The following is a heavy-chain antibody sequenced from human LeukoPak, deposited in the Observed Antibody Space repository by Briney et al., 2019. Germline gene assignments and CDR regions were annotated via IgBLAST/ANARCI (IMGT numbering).Heavy chain of an antibody. D-gene: IGHD4-23*01. J-gene: IGHJ4*02. CDR3: ARHDYGGNSGDY. V-gene: IGHV3-48*02. Sequence: PGGSLRLSWAASGFTFSSYGMNWVRQAPGKVLEWVSYIGTSSSTIYYADSVKGRFTISRDNAKNSLYLQMNSLRDEDTAVYYCARHDYGGNSGDYWGQGTLVTVSS. CDR2: IGTSSSTI. CDR1: GFTFSSYG.